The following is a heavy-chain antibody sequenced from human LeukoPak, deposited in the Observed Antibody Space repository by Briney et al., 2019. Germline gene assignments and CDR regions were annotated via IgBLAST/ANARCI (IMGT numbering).Heavy chain of an antibody. Sequence: GGSLRLSCAASGFTFSSYGMHWVRQAPGKGLEWVAFIRYDGSNKYYADSVKGRFTISRDNSKNMLYLQMNSLRAEDTAVYYCAKPPYNWNDGAFDIWGQGTMVTVSS. CDR1: GFTFSSYG. D-gene: IGHD1-1*01. J-gene: IGHJ3*02. V-gene: IGHV3-30*02. CDR2: IRYDGSNK. CDR3: AKPPYNWNDGAFDI.